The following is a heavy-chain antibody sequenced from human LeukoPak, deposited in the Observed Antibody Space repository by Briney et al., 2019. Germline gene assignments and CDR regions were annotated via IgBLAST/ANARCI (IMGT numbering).Heavy chain of an antibody. CDR1: GGSISSYY. CDR2: IYYSGST. CDR3: ARYSVVVEMATIGAFDI. D-gene: IGHD5-24*01. Sequence: SETLSLTCTVSGGSISSYYWSWIRQPPGKGLEWIGYIYYSGSTNYNPSLKSRVTISVDTSKNQFSLKLSSVTAAYTAVYYCARYSVVVEMATIGAFDIWGQGTMVTVSS. V-gene: IGHV4-59*12. J-gene: IGHJ3*02.